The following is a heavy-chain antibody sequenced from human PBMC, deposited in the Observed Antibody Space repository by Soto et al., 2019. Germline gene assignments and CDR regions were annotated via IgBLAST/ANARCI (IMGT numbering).Heavy chain of an antibody. CDR2: INAGNGNT. CDR1: GYTFTSYA. V-gene: IGHV1-3*01. CDR3: AKDMKWGGMTTIHYFDS. Sequence: ASVKVSCKASGYTFTSYAMHWVRQAPGQRLEWMGWINAGNGNTKYSQKFQGRVTITRDTSASTAYMELNSLRPEDTALYYCAKDMKWGGMTTIHYFDSWGQGTQVTVSS. D-gene: IGHD4-17*01. J-gene: IGHJ4*02.